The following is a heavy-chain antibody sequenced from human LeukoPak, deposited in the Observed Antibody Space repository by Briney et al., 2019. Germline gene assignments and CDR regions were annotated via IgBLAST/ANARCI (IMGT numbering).Heavy chain of an antibody. V-gene: IGHV4-59*04. D-gene: IGHD3-16*01. J-gene: IGHJ6*04. Sequence: PSGTLSLTCTVSGGSISSYYWSWIRQPPGKGLEWIGYIYYSGSTYYNPSLKSRVTISVDTSKNQFSLKLSSVTAADTAVYYCSRGMLQFWGKGTTVTISS. CDR1: GGSISSYY. CDR3: SRGMLQF. CDR2: IYYSGST.